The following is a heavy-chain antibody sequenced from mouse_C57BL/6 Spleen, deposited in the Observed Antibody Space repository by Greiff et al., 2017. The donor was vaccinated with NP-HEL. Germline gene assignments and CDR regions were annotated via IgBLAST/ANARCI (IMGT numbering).Heavy chain of an antibody. CDR2: IHPNSGST. CDR1: GYTFTSYW. J-gene: IGHJ3*01. Sequence: VQLQQSGAELVKPGASVKLSCKASGYTFTSYWMHWVKQRPGQGLEWIGMIHPNSGSTNYNEKFKSKATLTVDKSSSTAYIQLSSLTSEDSAVYYCARNDYYGSWFAYWGQGTLVTVSA. D-gene: IGHD1-2*01. V-gene: IGHV1-64*01. CDR3: ARNDYYGSWFAY.